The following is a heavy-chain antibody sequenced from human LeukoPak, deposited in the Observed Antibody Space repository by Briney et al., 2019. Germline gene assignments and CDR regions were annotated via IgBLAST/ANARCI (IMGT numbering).Heavy chain of an antibody. CDR2: ISSNGGST. J-gene: IGHJ4*02. Sequence: SGGSLRLSCAASGFTFSSYAMHWVRQAPGKGLEYVSAISSNGGSTYYANSVKGRFTISRDNSKNTLYLQMGSLRAEDMAVYYCARDEGIAAAGTVDYWGQGTLVTVSS. D-gene: IGHD6-13*01. CDR1: GFTFSSYA. V-gene: IGHV3-64*01. CDR3: ARDEGIAAAGTVDY.